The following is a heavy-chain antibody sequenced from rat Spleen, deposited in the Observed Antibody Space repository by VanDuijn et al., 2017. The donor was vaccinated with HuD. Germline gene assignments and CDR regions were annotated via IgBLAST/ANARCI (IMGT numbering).Heavy chain of an antibody. CDR2: INKDSSRI. V-gene: IGHV4-2*01. CDR3: AREGAINYGSFLDY. Sequence: EVKLVESGGGLVQPGRSLKLSCAASGFNFNDHWMGWVRQAPGKGLEWIGEINKDSSRIKYIPSLKDKITISRDNAQNTLYLQMSKVGSEDTGIYYCAREGAINYGSFLDYWGQGVMVTVSS. CDR1: GFNFNDHW. D-gene: IGHD1-3*01. J-gene: IGHJ2*01.